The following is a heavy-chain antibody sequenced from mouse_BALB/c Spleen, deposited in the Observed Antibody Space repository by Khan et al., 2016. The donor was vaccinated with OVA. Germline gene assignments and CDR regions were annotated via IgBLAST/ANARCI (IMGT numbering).Heavy chain of an antibody. Sequence: EVQLQESGPELLKPGASVKMSCKASGYTFTSYVMHWVKQKPGQGLEWIGYIYPFNDDSKYSEKFKGKATLTSDTSSNTAYMKLSSLTSEDSAVYYCATQGSTYTWFAYWGQGTLVTVSA. CDR1: GYTFTSYV. V-gene: IGHV1S136*01. CDR2: IYPFNDDS. J-gene: IGHJ3*01. D-gene: IGHD1-1*02. CDR3: ATQGSTYTWFAY.